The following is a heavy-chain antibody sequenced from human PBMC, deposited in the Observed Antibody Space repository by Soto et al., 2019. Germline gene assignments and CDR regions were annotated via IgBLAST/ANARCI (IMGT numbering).Heavy chain of an antibody. J-gene: IGHJ1*01. CDR1: GGSFSGYY. V-gene: IGHV4-34*01. D-gene: IGHD3-9*01. CDR2: INHSGST. CDR3: ARAHQAEVLRYFDWCRGCAEYFQH. Sequence: PSETLSLTCAVYGGSFSGYYWTWIRQPPGKGLEWIGEINHSGSTNYNPSLKSRVTISVDTSKNQFSLKLSSVTAADTAVYYCARAHQAEVLRYFDWCRGCAEYFQHWGQGTLVTVSS.